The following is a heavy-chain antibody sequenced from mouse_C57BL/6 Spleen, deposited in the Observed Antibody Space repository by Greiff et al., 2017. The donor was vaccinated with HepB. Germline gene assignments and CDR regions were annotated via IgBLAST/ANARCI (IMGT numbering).Heavy chain of an antibody. D-gene: IGHD2-1*01. Sequence: VQLQQSGPELVQPGASVKISCTASGYSFTDYNMNWVKQSTGKSLEWIGVINPNYGTTSYNQMFKGKATLTVDQSSRTAYMQLNSRTSEDSAVYNGARDGTPRTWFDYWGQGTTRTVAS. CDR1: GYSFTDYN. V-gene: IGHV1-39*01. CDR3: ARDGTPRTWFDY. J-gene: IGHJ2*01. CDR2: INPNYGTT.